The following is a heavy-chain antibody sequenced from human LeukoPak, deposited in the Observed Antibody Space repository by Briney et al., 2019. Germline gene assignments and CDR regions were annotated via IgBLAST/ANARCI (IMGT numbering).Heavy chain of an antibody. D-gene: IGHD3-3*01. CDR3: STDGVFSVLRFPSGFDP. V-gene: IGHV1-24*01. J-gene: IGHJ5*02. CDR1: GYTLSELS. Sequence: GPSVKVSCKVSGYTLSELSMHWVRQAPGKGLEWMGGFDPDDGETIYAQKFQGRVTMTEGTSTGTAYMELSSLRSEDTAGYYCSTDGVFSVLRFPSGFDPWGQGTLVTVSS. CDR2: FDPDDGET.